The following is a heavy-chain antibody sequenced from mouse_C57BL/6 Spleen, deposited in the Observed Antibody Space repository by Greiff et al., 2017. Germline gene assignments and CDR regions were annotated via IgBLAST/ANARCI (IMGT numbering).Heavy chain of an antibody. V-gene: IGHV7-3*01. D-gene: IGHD2-12*01. Sequence: EVQGVESGGGLVQPGGSLSLSCAASGFTFTDYYMSWVRQPPGTALEWLGFIRNKANGYTTEYSASVKGRFTISRDTSQSILYRQMNALRAEDSATYYCARYTLLYYFDYWGQGTTRTVSS. J-gene: IGHJ2*01. CDR2: IRNKANGYTT. CDR1: GFTFTDYY. CDR3: ARYTLLYYFDY.